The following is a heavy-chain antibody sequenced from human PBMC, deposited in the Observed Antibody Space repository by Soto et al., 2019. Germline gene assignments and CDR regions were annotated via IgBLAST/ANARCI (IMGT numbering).Heavy chain of an antibody. CDR2: IWYDGSNK. D-gene: IGHD2-2*01. J-gene: IGHJ4*02. V-gene: IGHV3-33*01. CDR3: ETGNLDADTDY. Sequence: WGSLRLSCAASGFTFSSYGMHWVRQAPGKGLEWVAVIWYDGSNKYYADSVKGRFTISRDNSKNTLYLQMNSLRAEDTAVYYCETGNLDADTDYWGQGNLVTVSS. CDR1: GFTFSSYG.